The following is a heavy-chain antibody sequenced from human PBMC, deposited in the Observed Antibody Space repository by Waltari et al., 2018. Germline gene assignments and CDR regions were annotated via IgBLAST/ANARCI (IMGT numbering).Heavy chain of an antibody. CDR2: IIPIFGTA. V-gene: IGHV1-69*01. CDR1: GYTFTSYA. CDR3: AVPRVGAIVRRRAFDI. J-gene: IGHJ3*02. D-gene: IGHD1-26*01. Sequence: QVQLVQSGSELKKPGASVKVSCKASGYTFTSYAMNWVRQAPGQGLEWMGGIIPIFGTANYAQKFQGRVTITADESTSTAYMELSSLRSEDTAVYYCAVPRVGAIVRRRAFDIWGQGTMVTVSS.